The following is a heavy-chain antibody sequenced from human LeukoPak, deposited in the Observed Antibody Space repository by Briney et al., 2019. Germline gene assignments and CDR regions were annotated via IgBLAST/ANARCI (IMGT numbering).Heavy chain of an antibody. D-gene: IGHD6-13*01. CDR2: ISYNGRT. V-gene: IGHV4-39*01. CDR3: ANKRAGITSVGQREY. CDR1: SGSISSSTYY. J-gene: IGHJ4*02. Sequence: SETLPLTCTVSSGSISSSTYYWGWIRQPPGKGLEWIGDISYNGRTNYTPSLKGRVTISVDTSKNQFSLKLRFVTASDTAVYYCANKRAGITSVGQREYWGQGTLVTVSS.